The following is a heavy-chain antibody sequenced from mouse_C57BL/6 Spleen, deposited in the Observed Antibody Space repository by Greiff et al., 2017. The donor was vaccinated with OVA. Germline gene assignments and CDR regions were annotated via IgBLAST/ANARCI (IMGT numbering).Heavy chain of an antibody. V-gene: IGHV2-2*01. CDR1: GFSLTSYG. Sequence: VQLQQSGPGLVQPSQSLSITCTVSGFSLTSYGVHWVRQSPGKGLEWLGVIWSGGSTDYNAAFISRLSISKDNSKSQVFFKMNSLQADDTAIYYCARRTGGYFDYWGQGTTLTVSS. CDR3: ARRTGGYFDY. CDR2: IWSGGST. J-gene: IGHJ2*01.